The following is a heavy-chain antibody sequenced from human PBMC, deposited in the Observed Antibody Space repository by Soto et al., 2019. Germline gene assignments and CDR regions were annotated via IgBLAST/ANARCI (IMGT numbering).Heavy chain of an antibody. CDR1: GFTFSYYE. V-gene: IGHV3-48*03. CDR3: ARETGRASADL. D-gene: IGHD6-13*01. Sequence: EVQLAESGGDLVQPGGSLRLSCVGSGFTFSYYEMNWVRQAPGKGLERVAFISHTDRLTHYPDSVKGRFTISRDNAKNSLYPDMTNLRVEDTAVYYCARETGRASADLWGQRPLVSVAS. CDR2: ISHTDRLT. J-gene: IGHJ5*02.